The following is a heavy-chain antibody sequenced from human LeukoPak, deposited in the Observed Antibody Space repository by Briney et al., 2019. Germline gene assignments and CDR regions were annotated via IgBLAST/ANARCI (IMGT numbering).Heavy chain of an antibody. CDR1: GFTVSSDY. J-gene: IGHJ4*02. V-gene: IGHV3-53*01. CDR3: ASVKGDSSSWLDY. Sequence: GSLRLSCAASGFTVSSDYMSWVRQAPGRGLEWVSVIYSGGSTYYADSVKGRFTISRDKSKNTVYLQMNSLRAEDTAVYYCASVKGDSSSWLDYWGQGTLVTVSS. D-gene: IGHD6-13*01. CDR2: IYSGGST.